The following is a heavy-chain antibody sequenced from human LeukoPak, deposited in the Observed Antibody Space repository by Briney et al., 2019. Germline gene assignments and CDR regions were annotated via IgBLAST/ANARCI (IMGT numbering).Heavy chain of an antibody. Sequence: PGGSLRLSCAASGFTFSSYGMHWVRQAPGKGLEWVAVISYDGSNKYYADSVKGRFTISRDNSKNTLYLQMNSLRAEDTAVYYCARGGIQLWRSYFDYWGQGTLVTVSS. CDR1: GFTFSSYG. V-gene: IGHV3-30*03. CDR3: ARGGIQLWRSYFDY. CDR2: ISYDGSNK. J-gene: IGHJ4*02. D-gene: IGHD5-18*01.